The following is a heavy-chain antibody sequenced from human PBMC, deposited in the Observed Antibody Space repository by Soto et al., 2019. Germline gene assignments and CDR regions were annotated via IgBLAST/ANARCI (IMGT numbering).Heavy chain of an antibody. CDR2: INHSGST. J-gene: IGHJ6*02. V-gene: IGHV4-34*01. CDR1: GGSFSGYY. CDR3: AREGSGQYSSSWYKKYYYCYYVMDV. D-gene: IGHD6-13*01. Sequence: SETLSLTCAVYGGSFSGYYWSWIRQPPGKGLEWIGEINHSGSTNYNPSLKSRVTISVDTSKNQFSLKLSSVTAADTAVYYCAREGSGQYSSSWYKKYYYCYYVMDVSGPGTPVTFYS.